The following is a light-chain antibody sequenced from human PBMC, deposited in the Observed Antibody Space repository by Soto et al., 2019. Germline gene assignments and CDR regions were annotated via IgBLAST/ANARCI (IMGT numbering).Light chain of an antibody. Sequence: EMLLTQDPSSRSFSQEARATLSCRASQSVTTRLAWYQHKPGQAPTLLMSGASNRASGVPVRFSGSGSGTDFTLTITRLEPEDFALYYCQQYGGPPITFGLGTRLEIK. J-gene: IGKJ5*01. CDR1: QSVTTR. V-gene: IGKV3-20*01. CDR3: QQYGGPPIT. CDR2: GAS.